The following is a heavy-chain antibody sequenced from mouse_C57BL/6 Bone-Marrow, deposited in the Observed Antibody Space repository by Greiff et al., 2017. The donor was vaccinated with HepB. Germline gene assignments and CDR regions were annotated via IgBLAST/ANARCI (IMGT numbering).Heavy chain of an antibody. CDR2: IHPNSGST. J-gene: IGHJ2*01. V-gene: IGHV1-64*01. CDR3: AIWGNGSKYYFDD. CDR1: GYTFTSSW. D-gene: IGHD1-1*01. Sequence: VQLQQPGAELVKPGASVKLSCKASGYTFTSSWMHWVKQRPGQGLEWIGMIHPNSGSTNYNEKFKSKATLAVDKSSSTAYMQLSNLTSEDSAVYYCAIWGNGSKYYFDDWGQGTTLTVSS.